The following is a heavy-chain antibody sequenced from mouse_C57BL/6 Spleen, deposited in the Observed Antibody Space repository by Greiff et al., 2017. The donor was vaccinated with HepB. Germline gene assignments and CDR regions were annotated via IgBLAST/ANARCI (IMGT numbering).Heavy chain of an antibody. CDR2: ISSGSSTI. D-gene: IGHD2-3*01. V-gene: IGHV5-17*01. J-gene: IGHJ2*01. CDR1: GFTFSDYG. Sequence: EVKLMESGGGLVKPGGSLKLSCAASGFTFSDYGMHWVRQAPEKGLEWVAYISSGSSTIYYADTVKGRFTISRDNAKNTLFLQMTSLRSEDTAMYYCASYDGYYYWGQGTTLTVSS. CDR3: ASYDGYYY.